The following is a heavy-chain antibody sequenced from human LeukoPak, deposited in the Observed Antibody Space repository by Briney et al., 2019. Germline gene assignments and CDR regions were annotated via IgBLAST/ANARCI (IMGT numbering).Heavy chain of an antibody. J-gene: IGHJ2*01. V-gene: IGHV3-23*01. CDR1: GFTFSSYA. CDR2: ISGSGGST. D-gene: IGHD2-2*02. Sequence: PGGSLRLSCAASGFTFSSYAMSWVRQAPGKGLEWVSAISGSGGSTYYADSVKGRFTISRDNSKNTLYLQMNSLRAEDKAVYYCAKDFSNCSSTSCYSWYFDLWGRGTLVTVSS. CDR3: AKDFSNCSSTSCYSWYFDL.